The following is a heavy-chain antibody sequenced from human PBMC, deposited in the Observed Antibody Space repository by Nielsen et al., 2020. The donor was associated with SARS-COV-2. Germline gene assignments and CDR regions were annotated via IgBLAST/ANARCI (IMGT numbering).Heavy chain of an antibody. CDR3: VIVTAALAFDP. CDR1: GYTSTNYH. Sequence: ASVKVSCKASGYTSTNYHIHWVRQAPGQRLEWMGWIHAGNGNTKYSQRFQGRVTITRDTSATTAYMELSSLRAEDTAVYFCVIVTAALAFDPWGQGTLVTVSS. V-gene: IGHV1-3*01. J-gene: IGHJ5*02. CDR2: IHAGNGNT. D-gene: IGHD3-16*02.